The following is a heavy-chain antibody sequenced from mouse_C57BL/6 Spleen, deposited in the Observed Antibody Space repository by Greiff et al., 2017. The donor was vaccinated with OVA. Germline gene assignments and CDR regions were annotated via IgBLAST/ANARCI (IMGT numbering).Heavy chain of an antibody. Sequence: VKLMESGAELVRPGASVTLSCKASGYTFTDYEMHWVKQTPVHGLEWIGAIDPETGGTAYNQKFKGKAILTADKSSSTAYMELRSLTSEDSAVYYCTRAKLSTITYAMDYWGQGTSVTVSS. CDR3: TRAKLSTITYAMDY. CDR1: GYTFTDYE. J-gene: IGHJ4*01. D-gene: IGHD1-3*01. V-gene: IGHV1-15*01. CDR2: IDPETGGT.